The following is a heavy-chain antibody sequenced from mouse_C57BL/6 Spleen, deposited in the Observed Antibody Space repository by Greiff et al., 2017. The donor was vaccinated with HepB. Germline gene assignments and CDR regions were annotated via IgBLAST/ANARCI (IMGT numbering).Heavy chain of an antibody. CDR1: GNSFPTYN. V-gene: IGHV1-39*01. Sequence: HRQQFGPGRLKPGAPVKISCRASGNSFPTYNLNWGNQTKGKSLEWIGVINPNKGTTSYNQKFKGKATLTVDQSSSTAYMQLNSLTSEDSAVYYCARRYYGSSLWYFDVWGTGTTVTVSS. CDR3: ARRYYGSSLWYFDV. J-gene: IGHJ1*03. D-gene: IGHD1-1*01. CDR2: INPNKGTT.